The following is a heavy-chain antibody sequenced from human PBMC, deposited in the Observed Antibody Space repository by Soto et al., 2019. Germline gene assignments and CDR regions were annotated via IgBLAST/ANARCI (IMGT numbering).Heavy chain of an antibody. D-gene: IGHD2-21*01. CDR2: IFYGGNT. J-gene: IGHJ4*02. CDR1: GGPLTTYY. CDR3: ARGSDFFVY. Sequence: PSETLSLTCNVSGGPLTTYYWSWIRQPPGKALEWIGHIFYGGNTNYSPSLKSRVTISVDTSKNQFSLKLTSVTAADTAVYYCARGSDFFVYWGKGSLVPVSS. V-gene: IGHV4-59*01.